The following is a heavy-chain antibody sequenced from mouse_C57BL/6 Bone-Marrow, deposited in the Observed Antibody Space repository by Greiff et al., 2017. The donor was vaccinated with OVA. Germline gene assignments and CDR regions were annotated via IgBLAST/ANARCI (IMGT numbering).Heavy chain of an antibody. D-gene: IGHD1-1*01. Sequence: QVHVKQSGAELVRPGTSVKVSCKASGYAFTNYLIEWVKQRPGQGLEWIGVINPGSGGTNYNEKFKGKATLTADKSSSTAYMQLSSLTSEDSAVYFCARSTAYYYGSSAWFAYWGQGTLVTVSA. V-gene: IGHV1-54*01. J-gene: IGHJ3*01. CDR1: GYAFTNYL. CDR3: ARSTAYYYGSSAWFAY. CDR2: INPGSGGT.